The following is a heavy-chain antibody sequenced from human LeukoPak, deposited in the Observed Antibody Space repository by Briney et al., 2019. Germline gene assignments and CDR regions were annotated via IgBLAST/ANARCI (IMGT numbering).Heavy chain of an antibody. J-gene: IGHJ3*02. CDR2: IKQDRSEK. CDR3: ARDMIGNYGDYPTAFDI. Sequence: GGSLRLSCVGSGFTFSNFWMNWVRQAPGKGLEWVASIKQDRSEKFYVDSVKGRFTISRDNAKNSLHLQMNSLRVEDTAVYYCARDMIGNYGDYPTAFDIWGQGTMVTVSS. D-gene: IGHD4-17*01. V-gene: IGHV3-7*01. CDR1: GFTFSNFW.